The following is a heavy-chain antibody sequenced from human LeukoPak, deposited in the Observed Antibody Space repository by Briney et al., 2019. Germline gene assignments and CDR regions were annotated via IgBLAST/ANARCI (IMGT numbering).Heavy chain of an antibody. J-gene: IGHJ6*04. CDR1: GGSISSGGYY. CDR3: ARARLGYCSGGSCYSTYYGMDV. CDR2: IYYSGST. V-gene: IGHV4-31*03. D-gene: IGHD2-15*01. Sequence: SQTLSLTCTVSGGSISSGGYYWSWIRQHPGKGLEWIGYIYYSGSTYYNPSLKSRVTISVDTSKNQFSLKLSSVTAADTAVYCCARARLGYCSGGSCYSTYYGMDVWGKGTTVTVSS.